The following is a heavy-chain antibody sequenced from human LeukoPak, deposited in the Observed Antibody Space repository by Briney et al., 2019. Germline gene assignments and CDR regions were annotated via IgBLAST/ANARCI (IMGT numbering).Heavy chain of an antibody. D-gene: IGHD4-17*01. CDR2: IKYDGTT. V-gene: IGHV4-34*01. CDR1: GASFSGYF. CDR3: ARGPDYYGDYISWFPDAFHI. Sequence: PSETLSLTCAVSGASFSGYFWNWIRQSPEKGLEWTGEIKYDGTTNYNPSLTSRVTMSIDKATNQFHLKVTSLTAADTAVYYCARGPDYYGDYISWFPDAFHIWGQGTLVSVSP. J-gene: IGHJ3*02.